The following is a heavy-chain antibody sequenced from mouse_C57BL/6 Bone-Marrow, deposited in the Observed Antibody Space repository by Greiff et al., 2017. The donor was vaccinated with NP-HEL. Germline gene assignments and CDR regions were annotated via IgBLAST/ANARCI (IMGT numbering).Heavy chain of an antibody. CDR2: IYPGSGGT. CDR3: ARDGNYEEAY. Sequence: VQLQQSGAELVKPGASVKMSCKASGYTFTSYWITWVKQRPGQGLEWIGDIYPGSGGTNYNEKFKSKATLTVDKSSSTAYMQLSSLTSEDSAVYSCARDGNYEEAYWGQGTRVTVSA. CDR1: GYTFTSYW. J-gene: IGHJ3*01. D-gene: IGHD2-1*01. V-gene: IGHV1-55*01.